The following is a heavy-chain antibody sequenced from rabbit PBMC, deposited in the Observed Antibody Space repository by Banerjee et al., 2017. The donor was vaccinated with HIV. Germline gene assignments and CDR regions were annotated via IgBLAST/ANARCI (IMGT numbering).Heavy chain of an antibody. D-gene: IGHD1-1*01. CDR3: ARNPYYFSSIPL. CDR1: GFSFSSSYY. CDR2: IYTGSGGST. J-gene: IGHJ6*01. Sequence: QEQLVESGGGLVQPEGSLTLTCTASGFSFSSSYYMCWVRQAPGKGLEWIGCIYTGSGGSTYYASWAKGRFTISKTSSTTVTLQMTSLTAADTATYFCARNPYYFSSIPLWGPGTLVTVS. V-gene: IGHV1S45*01.